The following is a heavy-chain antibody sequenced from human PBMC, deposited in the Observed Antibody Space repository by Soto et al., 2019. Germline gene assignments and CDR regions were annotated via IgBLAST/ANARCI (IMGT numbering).Heavy chain of an antibody. CDR3: ARVERWTATTVVDAFDI. V-gene: IGHV4-34*01. CDR2: MSHSGGT. CDR1: GGFVSSGSYY. D-gene: IGHD1-1*01. Sequence: QVQLQQWGAGLLKPSETLSLTCAVYGGFVSSGSYYWSWIRQPPGKGLEWIGEMSHSGGTHFNPSLKSRVTISVDTSKNQFSLKMSSVTAADTALYYCARVERWTATTVVDAFDIWGPETMVTVSS. J-gene: IGHJ3*02.